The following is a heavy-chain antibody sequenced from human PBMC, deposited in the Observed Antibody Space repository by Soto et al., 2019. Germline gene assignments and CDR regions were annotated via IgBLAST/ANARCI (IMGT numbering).Heavy chain of an antibody. CDR3: AKVDSSGWYFDY. CDR1: GFTFSSYA. Sequence: RLSCAASGFTFSSYAMSWVRQAPGKGLEWVSAISGSGGSTYYADSVKGRFTISRDNSKNTLYLQMNSLRAEDTAVYYCAKVDSSGWYFDYWGQGTLVTVSS. D-gene: IGHD6-19*01. J-gene: IGHJ4*02. CDR2: ISGSGGST. V-gene: IGHV3-23*01.